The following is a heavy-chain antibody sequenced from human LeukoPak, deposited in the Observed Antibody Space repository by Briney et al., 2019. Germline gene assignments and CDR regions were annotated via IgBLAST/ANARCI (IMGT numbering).Heavy chain of an antibody. Sequence: GGSLRLSCAASGFTFRSYSMNWVRQAPGKGLECVSSISTSSTYIYYADSVEGRFTISRDNAKNSLYLQMNSLRAEDTAVYYCARDPAFIIGTTFFDYWGQGTLVTVSS. V-gene: IGHV3-21*01. CDR2: ISTSSTYI. J-gene: IGHJ4*02. CDR1: GFTFRSYS. D-gene: IGHD1-20*01. CDR3: ARDPAFIIGTTFFDY.